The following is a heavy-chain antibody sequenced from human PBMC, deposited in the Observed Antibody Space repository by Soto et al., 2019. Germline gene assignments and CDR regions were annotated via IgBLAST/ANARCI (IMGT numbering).Heavy chain of an antibody. CDR1: GGSISSGDYY. CDR3: ARALGITIFGVVITGDYFDY. J-gene: IGHJ4*02. V-gene: IGHV4-30-4*01. Sequence: SETLSLTCTVSGGSISSGDYYWSWIRQPPGKGLEWIGYIYYSGSTYYNPSLKSRVTISVDTSKNQFSLKLSSVTAADTAVYYCARALGITIFGVVITGDYFDYWGQGTLVTVSS. CDR2: IYYSGST. D-gene: IGHD3-3*01.